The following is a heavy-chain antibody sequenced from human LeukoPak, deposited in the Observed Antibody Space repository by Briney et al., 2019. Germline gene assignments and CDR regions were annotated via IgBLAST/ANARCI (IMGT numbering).Heavy chain of an antibody. V-gene: IGHV3-48*04. Sequence: PGGSLRLSCAASGFTFSRYSMNWVRQAPGKGLEWVSYITNSSSTILYADSVKGRFTISRGNAKNSLYLQMSSLRAEDTAVYYCTTAKNDHWGQGTLVTVSS. CDR3: TTAKNDH. J-gene: IGHJ4*02. CDR1: GFTFSRYS. CDR2: ITNSSSTI.